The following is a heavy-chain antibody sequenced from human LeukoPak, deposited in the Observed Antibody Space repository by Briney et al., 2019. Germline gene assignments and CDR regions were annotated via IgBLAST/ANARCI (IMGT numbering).Heavy chain of an antibody. CDR1: GYTFTSYY. CDR3: ARGYYDFWSGYSGFDY. Sequence: ASVKVSCKASGYTFTSYYMHWVRQAPGQGLEWMGIINPSGGSTSYAQKFQGRVTMTRDTSTSTVYMELSSLRSEDTAVYYCARGYYDFWSGYSGFDYWGQGTLVTVSS. D-gene: IGHD3-3*01. J-gene: IGHJ4*02. V-gene: IGHV1-46*01. CDR2: INPSGGST.